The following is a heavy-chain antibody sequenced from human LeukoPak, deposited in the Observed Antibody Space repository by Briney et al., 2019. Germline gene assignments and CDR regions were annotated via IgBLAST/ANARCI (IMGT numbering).Heavy chain of an antibody. CDR2: ISSSSSYI. CDR1: GFTFSRYS. CDR3: AGAGRGYSYGLWDGMNYYYYMDV. Sequence: NPGGSLRLSCAASGFTFSRYSMNWVRQAPGKGLEWVSSISSSSSYIYYADSVKGRFTISRDNAKNSLYLQMNSLRAEDTAVYYCAGAGRGYSYGLWDGMNYYYYMDVWGKGTTVTVSS. D-gene: IGHD5-18*01. V-gene: IGHV3-21*01. J-gene: IGHJ6*03.